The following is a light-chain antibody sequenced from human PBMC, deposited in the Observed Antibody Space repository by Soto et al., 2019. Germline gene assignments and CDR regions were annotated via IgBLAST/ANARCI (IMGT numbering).Light chain of an antibody. CDR2: EVS. J-gene: IGLJ1*01. CDR1: SSDVGGYNF. V-gene: IGLV2-14*03. Sequence: QSVLTQPASVFGSPGQSITFSCTGTSSDVGGYNFVSWYQQHPGKAPKLMIYEVSSRPSGVSNRFSGSKSGNTASLTISGLQPEDEADYYCISYTTSSIVVFGTGTKLTVL. CDR3: ISYTTSSIVV.